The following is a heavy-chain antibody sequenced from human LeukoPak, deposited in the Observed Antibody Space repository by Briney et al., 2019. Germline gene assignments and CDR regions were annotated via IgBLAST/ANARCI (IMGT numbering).Heavy chain of an antibody. CDR2: IYYIGST. CDR3: AREAGGNPRGAFDI. D-gene: IGHD4-23*01. Sequence: TLSLTCAVSGGSISSYYWSWIRQPPGKGLEWIGYIYYIGSTNYNPSLKSRVTISVDTSKNQFSLKLSSVTAADTAVYYFAREAGGNPRGAFDIWGQGTMVTVSS. J-gene: IGHJ3*02. CDR1: GGSISSYY. V-gene: IGHV4-59*01.